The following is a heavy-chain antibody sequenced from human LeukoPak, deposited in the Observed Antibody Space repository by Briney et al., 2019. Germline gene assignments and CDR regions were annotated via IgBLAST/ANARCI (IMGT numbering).Heavy chain of an antibody. J-gene: IGHJ4*02. V-gene: IGHV4-31*03. CDR2: IYYSGST. CDR3: ARGSRARRGFDY. Sequence: SETLSLTCTVSGGSISSGGYYWSWIRQHPGKGLEWIGYIYYSGSTYYNPSLKSRVTISVDTSKNQFSLKLSSVTAADTAVYYCARGSRARRGFDYWGQGTLVTVSS. D-gene: IGHD3-10*01. CDR1: GGSISSGGYY.